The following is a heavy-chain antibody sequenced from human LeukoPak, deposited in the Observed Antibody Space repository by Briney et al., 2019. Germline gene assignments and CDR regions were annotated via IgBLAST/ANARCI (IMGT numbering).Heavy chain of an antibody. CDR1: AFSLNAYN. V-gene: IGHV3-21*04. D-gene: IGHD1-26*01. Sequence: GGSLRLSCAASAFSLNAYNMNWVRQAPGKGLEWVSSISYTGTYIYYADSVKGRFTISRDNAQNSLYLQMNSLGAEDTAIYYCVRDRGTYRPIDYWGQGTLVTVSS. CDR2: ISYTGTYI. J-gene: IGHJ4*02. CDR3: VRDRGTYRPIDY.